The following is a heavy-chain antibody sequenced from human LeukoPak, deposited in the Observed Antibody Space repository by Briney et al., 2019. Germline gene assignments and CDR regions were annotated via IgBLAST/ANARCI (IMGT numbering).Heavy chain of an antibody. D-gene: IGHD2-2*01. CDR2: INPSGGST. Sequence: ASVKVSCKASGYTFTSYYMHWVRQAPGQGLEWMGIINPSGGSTSYAQKFQGRVTMTRDTSTSTVYMELSSLRSEDTAVYYCARLVVPAADYYYGMGVWGQGTTVTVSS. J-gene: IGHJ6*02. CDR1: GYTFTSYY. V-gene: IGHV1-46*01. CDR3: ARLVVPAADYYYGMGV.